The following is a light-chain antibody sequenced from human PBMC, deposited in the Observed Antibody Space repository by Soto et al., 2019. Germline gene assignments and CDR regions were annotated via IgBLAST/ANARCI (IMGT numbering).Light chain of an antibody. CDR3: QKYSSVPV. V-gene: IGKV1-27*01. CDR2: AAS. CDR1: QDIRNF. Sequence: DIQMTQSPTSLSASVGDRVTITCRASQDIRNFVAWYQQKPGKAPKLLIYAASTLQSGVPSRFSGSGSGTDFTLTNNSLQPEDVSTYSCQKYSSVPVFGPGIKVEIK. J-gene: IGKJ3*01.